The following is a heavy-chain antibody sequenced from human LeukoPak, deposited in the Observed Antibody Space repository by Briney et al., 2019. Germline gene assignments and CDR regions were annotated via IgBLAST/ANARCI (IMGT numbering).Heavy chain of an antibody. CDR1: VGTFSSYA. J-gene: IGHJ4*02. V-gene: IGHV1-69*13. Sequence: SSVNVSCKASVGTFSSYAISGVRQAPGQGLEWMGGIIPIFGTANYAQKFQGRVTITADESTSTAYMELSSLRSEDTAVYYCARTPGYFDWLFFFDYWGQGTLVTVSS. CDR2: IIPIFGTA. D-gene: IGHD3-9*01. CDR3: ARTPGYFDWLFFFDY.